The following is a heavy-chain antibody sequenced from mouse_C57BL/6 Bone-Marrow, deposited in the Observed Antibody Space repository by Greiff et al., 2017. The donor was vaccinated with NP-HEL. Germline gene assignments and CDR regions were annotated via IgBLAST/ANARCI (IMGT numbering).Heavy chain of an antibody. CDR3: ARPGYDGAWFAY. V-gene: IGHV4-1*01. Sequence: CKASGVDFSRYWMSWVRRAPGKGLEWIGEINPDSSTINYAPSLKDKFIISRDNAKNTLYLQMSKVRSEDTALYYCARPGYDGAWFAYWGQGTLVTVSA. J-gene: IGHJ3*01. D-gene: IGHD2-2*01. CDR1: GVDFSRYW. CDR2: INPDSSTI.